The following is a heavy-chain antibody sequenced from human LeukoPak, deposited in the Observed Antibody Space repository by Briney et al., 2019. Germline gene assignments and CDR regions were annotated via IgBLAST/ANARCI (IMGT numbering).Heavy chain of an antibody. CDR3: ARDSGTGYYFDY. V-gene: IGHV4-59*01. CDR1: GGSISSYY. D-gene: IGHD2-8*02. J-gene: IGHJ4*02. Sequence: SETLSLTCTVSGGSISSYYWSWIRQPPGKGLEWIGYIYYSGGTNYNPSLKSRVTISVDTSKNQFSLKLSSVTAADTAVYYCARDSGTGYYFDYWGQGTLVTVSS. CDR2: IYYSGGT.